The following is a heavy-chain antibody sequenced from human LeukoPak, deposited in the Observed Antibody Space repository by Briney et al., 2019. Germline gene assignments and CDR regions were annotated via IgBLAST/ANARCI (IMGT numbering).Heavy chain of an antibody. CDR2: INPNSGGT. J-gene: IGHJ4*02. Sequence: ASVKVSCEASGYTFTGYYMHWVRQAPGQGLEWMGWINPNSGGTNYAQKFQGRVTMTRDTSISTAYMELSRLRSDDTAVYYCAREMDYDILTGYYPYYFDYWGQGTLVTVSS. V-gene: IGHV1-2*02. D-gene: IGHD3-9*01. CDR3: AREMDYDILTGYYPYYFDY. CDR1: GYTFTGYY.